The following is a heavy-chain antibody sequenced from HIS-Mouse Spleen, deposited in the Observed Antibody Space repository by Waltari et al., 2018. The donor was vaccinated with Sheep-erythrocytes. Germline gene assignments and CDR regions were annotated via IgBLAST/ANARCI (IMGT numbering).Heavy chain of an antibody. Sequence: EVQLVESGGGLVKPGGSLRLSCAASGFTFSSYSMNWVRQATGKGMEWVSSISSSSSYRYYADSVKGRFTISRDNAKNSLYLQMNSLRAEDTAVYYCARDSTSDAFDIWGQGT. D-gene: IGHD6-6*01. CDR1: GFTFSSYS. J-gene: IGHJ3*02. CDR2: ISSSSSYR. V-gene: IGHV3-21*01. CDR3: ARDSTSDAFDI.